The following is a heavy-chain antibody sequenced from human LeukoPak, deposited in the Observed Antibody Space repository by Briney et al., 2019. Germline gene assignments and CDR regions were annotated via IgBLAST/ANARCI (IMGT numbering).Heavy chain of an antibody. CDR1: GGSISNNLYH. Sequence: SETLSLTCTVSGGSISNNLYHWGWIRQPPGKGLEWIGEINHSGSTNYNPSLKSRVTISVDTSKNQFSLKLSSVTAADTAVYYCARGLYNWNYWGQSTLVTVSS. CDR3: ARGLYNWNY. V-gene: IGHV4-39*07. D-gene: IGHD1-20*01. J-gene: IGHJ4*02. CDR2: INHSGST.